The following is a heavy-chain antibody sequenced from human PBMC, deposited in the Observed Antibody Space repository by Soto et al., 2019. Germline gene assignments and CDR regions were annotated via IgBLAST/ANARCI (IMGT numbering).Heavy chain of an antibody. CDR3: AHRHSTTMAFDY. Sequence: QVTLKESGPTLVKPTQTLTLTCTFSGFSLSTSGVGVGWIRQPPGKALEWLALIYWDDNKRYSPSLRSRLTITKDTSKNQVVLTMTNMDPVDTASYYCAHRHSTTMAFDYWGQGTLVTVSS. D-gene: IGHD5-18*01. V-gene: IGHV2-5*02. J-gene: IGHJ4*02. CDR2: IYWDDNK. CDR1: GFSLSTSGVG.